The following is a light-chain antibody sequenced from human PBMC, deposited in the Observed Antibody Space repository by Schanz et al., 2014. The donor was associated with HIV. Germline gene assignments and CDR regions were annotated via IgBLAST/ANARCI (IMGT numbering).Light chain of an antibody. Sequence: QSALTQPASVSGSLGQSITFSCIGTSSDIGGYKYVSWYQQHPGKAPRLIIYDVTSRPSGVSDRFSGSKSGTSASLAISGLRSEDEADYYCAAWDDSLSGPVFGGGTKLTVL. CDR1: SSDIGGYKY. J-gene: IGLJ2*01. V-gene: IGLV2-14*03. CDR2: DVT. CDR3: AAWDDSLSGPV.